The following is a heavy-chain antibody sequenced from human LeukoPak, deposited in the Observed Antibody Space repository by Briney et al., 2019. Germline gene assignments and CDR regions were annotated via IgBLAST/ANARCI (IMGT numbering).Heavy chain of an antibody. CDR1: GFTFGSHS. CDR2: IDSGSGNI. D-gene: IGHD7-27*01. J-gene: IGHJ3*01. V-gene: IGHV3-48*02. Sequence: PGGSLRLSCAASGFTFGSHSMNWVRQAPGKGLEWLSYIDSGSGNIYYRDSVKGRFTISRDNAQDSLYLQMDSLRDEDTAVYYCAREDDDWGPNTLDVWGQGTVVTVSS. CDR3: AREDDDWGPNTLDV.